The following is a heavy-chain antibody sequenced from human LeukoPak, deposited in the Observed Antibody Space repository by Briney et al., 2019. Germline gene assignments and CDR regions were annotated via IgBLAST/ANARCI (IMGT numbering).Heavy chain of an antibody. CDR3: ASGWGEFDY. Sequence: SETVSLTCTVSGGSISSSSYYWAWIRQPPGKGLEWIGSIYYSGSTYYNPSLKSRVTISVDTSKNQFSLKLSSVTAADTAVYYCASGWGEFDYWGQGTLVTVSS. D-gene: IGHD3-16*01. CDR1: GGSISSSSYY. V-gene: IGHV4-39*01. CDR2: IYYSGST. J-gene: IGHJ4*02.